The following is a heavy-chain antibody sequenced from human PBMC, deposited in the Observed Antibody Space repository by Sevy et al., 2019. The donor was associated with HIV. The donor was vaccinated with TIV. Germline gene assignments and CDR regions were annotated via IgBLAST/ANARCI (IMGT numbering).Heavy chain of an antibody. CDR1: GFTFGIYD. V-gene: IGHV3-30*18. J-gene: IGHJ4*02. Sequence: GGSLRLSCAASGFTFGIYDMHWVRQAPGKGLEWVAIISYDGSYKYYADSVKGRFTMSRDNSKNPLFLQMKSLRPEDTAVYYCAKKSANYGDFDYWGQGTLVTVSS. CDR3: AKKSANYGDFDY. CDR2: ISYDGSYK. D-gene: IGHD4-17*01.